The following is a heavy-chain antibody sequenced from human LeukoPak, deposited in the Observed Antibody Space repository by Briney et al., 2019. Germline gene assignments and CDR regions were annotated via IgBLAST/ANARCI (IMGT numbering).Heavy chain of an antibody. V-gene: IGHV3-43*01. CDR2: ISWDGGST. CDR1: GFTFDDYT. D-gene: IGHD2-2*01. Sequence: QTGGSLRLSCAASGFTFDDYTMHWVRQAPGKGLEWVSLISWDGGSTYYADSVKGRFTISRDNSKNSLYLQMNSLRTEDAALYYCAKDESSVVPAAPLDYWGQGTLVTVSS. J-gene: IGHJ4*02. CDR3: AKDESSVVPAAPLDY.